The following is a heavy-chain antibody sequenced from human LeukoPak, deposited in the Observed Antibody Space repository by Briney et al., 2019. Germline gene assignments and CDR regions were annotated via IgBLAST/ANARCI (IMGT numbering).Heavy chain of an antibody. CDR3: ARALGYCSGGSCTRGYNWFDP. CDR1: GGSISSYY. J-gene: IGHJ5*02. CDR2: IYCGGST. V-gene: IGHV4-39*01. D-gene: IGHD2-15*01. Sequence: SETLSLTCTVSGGSISSYYWGWIRQHPGKRLEWIGSIYCGGSTYYNPSLKSRVTISVDTSMNQFSLKLSFVTTADTAVYYCARALGYCSGGSCTRGYNWFDPWGQGTLVTVPS.